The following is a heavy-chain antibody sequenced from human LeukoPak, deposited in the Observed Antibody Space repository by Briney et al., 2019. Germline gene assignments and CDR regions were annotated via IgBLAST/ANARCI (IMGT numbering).Heavy chain of an antibody. CDR1: GGTFSSYA. CDR2: ISAYNYNT. Sequence: GASVKVSCKASGGTFSSYAISWLRQAPGQGLEWMGWISAYNYNTNYAQKFQGRVTITADESTSTAYMELSSLRSEDTAVYYCARASKRPRYCSSTSCYAYYLDYWGQGTLVTVSS. V-gene: IGHV1-69*13. CDR3: ARASKRPRYCSSTSCYAYYLDY. J-gene: IGHJ4*02. D-gene: IGHD2-2*01.